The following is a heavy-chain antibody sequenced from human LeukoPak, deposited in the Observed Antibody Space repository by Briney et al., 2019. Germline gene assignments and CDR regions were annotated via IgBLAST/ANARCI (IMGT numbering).Heavy chain of an antibody. CDR2: IYYGGST. Sequence: PSETLSLTCTVSGGSISSYYWRWIRQPPGKGLEWIGYIYYGGSTNYNPSLKSRVTISVDTSKNQFSLKLSSVTAADTAVYYCARLVWLRTYRWFDPWGQGTLVTVSS. CDR1: GGSISSYY. J-gene: IGHJ5*02. CDR3: ARLVWLRTYRWFDP. V-gene: IGHV4-59*08. D-gene: IGHD5-12*01.